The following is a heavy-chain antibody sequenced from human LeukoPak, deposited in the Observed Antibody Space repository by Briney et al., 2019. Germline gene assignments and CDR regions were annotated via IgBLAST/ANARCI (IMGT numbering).Heavy chain of an antibody. Sequence: SQTLSLTCTVSGGSISSGGYYWSWIRQHPGKGLEWIGYIYYSGSTYCNPSLKSRVTISVDTSKNQFSLKLSSVTAADTAVYYCARGSGGYCSSTSCYTGYYYYYYMDVWGKGTTVTVSS. J-gene: IGHJ6*03. CDR1: GGSISSGGYY. CDR2: IYYSGST. CDR3: ARGSGGYCSSTSCYTGYYYYYYMDV. D-gene: IGHD2-2*02. V-gene: IGHV4-31*03.